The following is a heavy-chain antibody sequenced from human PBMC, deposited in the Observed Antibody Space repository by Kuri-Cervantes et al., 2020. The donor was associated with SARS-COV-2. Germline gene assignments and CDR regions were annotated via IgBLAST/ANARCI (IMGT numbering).Heavy chain of an antibody. CDR3: AKDPVAGTWGDNFDY. CDR2: INPSGGST. Sequence: ASVKVSCKASGYTFTSYYMHWVRQAPGQGLEWMGIINPSGGSTSYAQKFQGRVTMTRDTSTSTVYMELSSLRAEDTAVYYCAKDPVAGTWGDNFDYWGQGTLVTVSS. J-gene: IGHJ4*02. D-gene: IGHD6-19*01. V-gene: IGHV1-46*01. CDR1: GYTFTSYY.